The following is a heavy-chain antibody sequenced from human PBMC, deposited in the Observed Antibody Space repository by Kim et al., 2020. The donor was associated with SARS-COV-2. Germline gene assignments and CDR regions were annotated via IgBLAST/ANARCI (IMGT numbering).Heavy chain of an antibody. V-gene: IGHV3-23*01. Sequence: TYYAASRKGRFTISRDNSKNTLYLQMNSLRAEDTAVYYCAKGFGGGEGYWGQGTLVTVSS. J-gene: IGHJ4*02. D-gene: IGHD2-21*01. CDR2: T. CDR3: AKGFGGGEGY.